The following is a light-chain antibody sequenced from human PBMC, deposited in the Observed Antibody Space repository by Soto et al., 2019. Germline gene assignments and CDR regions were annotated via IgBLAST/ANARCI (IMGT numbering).Light chain of an antibody. Sequence: EIVLTQSPGTLSLSPGERATLSCRASQSVTKNNLNWYQQKPGQAPRLLIYGASIRATGIPDRFSGSGSETEFTLTISSLQSEDLAVYHCQQYNKWPQTFGQGTKVDI. CDR2: GAS. J-gene: IGKJ1*01. CDR3: QQYNKWPQT. CDR1: QSVTKNN. V-gene: IGKV3D-15*01.